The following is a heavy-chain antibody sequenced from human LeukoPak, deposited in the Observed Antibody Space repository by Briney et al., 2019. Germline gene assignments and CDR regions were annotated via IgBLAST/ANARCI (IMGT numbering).Heavy chain of an antibody. CDR1: GGSISSSSYY. CDR2: IYYSGST. V-gene: IGHV4-39*01. Sequence: SETLSLTCTVSGGSISSSSYYWGWIRQPPGKGLEWIGSIYYSGSTYYNPSLKSRVTISVDTSKNQFSLKLSSVTAADTAVYYCARRTITNQEDYWGQGTLVTVSS. D-gene: IGHD3-9*01. J-gene: IGHJ4*02. CDR3: ARRTITNQEDY.